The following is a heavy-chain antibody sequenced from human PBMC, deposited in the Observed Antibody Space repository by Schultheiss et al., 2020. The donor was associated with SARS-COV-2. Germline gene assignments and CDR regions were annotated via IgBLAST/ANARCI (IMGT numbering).Heavy chain of an antibody. V-gene: IGHV4-34*01. CDR3: ARGVAVAYYYYYYMDV. Sequence: SETLSLTCAVYGGSFSGYHWSWIRQPPGKGLEWIGEINHSGSTNYNPSLKSRVTISVDTSKNQFSLKLSSVTAADTAVYYCARGVAVAYYYYYYMDVWGKGTTVTVSS. D-gene: IGHD2-15*01. CDR2: INHSGST. J-gene: IGHJ6*03. CDR1: GGSFSGYH.